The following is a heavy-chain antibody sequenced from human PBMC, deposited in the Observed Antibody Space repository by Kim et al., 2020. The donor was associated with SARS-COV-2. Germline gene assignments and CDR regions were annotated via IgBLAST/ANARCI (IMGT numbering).Heavy chain of an antibody. Sequence: GGSLRLSCVASGFTFSNVWMSWVRQAPGKGLEWVGHIKTKSEGGTTDYAAPVKGRFTISRDDSKNTLFLQVNSLKTEDTGEYYCLTGPTWGYWGQGTLVTASS. CDR3: LTGPTWGY. J-gene: IGHJ4*02. CDR1: GFTFSNVW. V-gene: IGHV3-15*01. CDR2: IKTKSEGGTT. D-gene: IGHD3-16*01.